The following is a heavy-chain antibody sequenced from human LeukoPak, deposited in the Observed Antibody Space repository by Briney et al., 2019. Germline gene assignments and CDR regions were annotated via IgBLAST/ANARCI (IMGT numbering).Heavy chain of an antibody. J-gene: IGHJ6*03. CDR2: INPNSGGT. CDR1: GYTFTDYY. CDR3: ARDRASMAYYYYMDV. Sequence: ASVKVSCKASGYTFTDYYMHWVRQAPGQGLEWMGWINPNSGGTNYAQKFQGRVTMTRDTSISTAYMELSRLRSDDTAVYYCARDRASMAYYYYMDVWGKGTTVTVSS. D-gene: IGHD5-24*01. V-gene: IGHV1-2*02.